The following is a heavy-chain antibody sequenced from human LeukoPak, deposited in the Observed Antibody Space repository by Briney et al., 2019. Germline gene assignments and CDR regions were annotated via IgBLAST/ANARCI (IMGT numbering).Heavy chain of an antibody. J-gene: IGHJ4*02. Sequence: SVKVSCKASGGTFSSYAISWVRQAPGQGLEWMGGIIPIFGTANYAQKFQGRVTITADESTSTAYMELSSLRSEDTAVYYCARVGSYGSGSYYFDYWGQGTLVTVSS. CDR1: GGTFSSYA. D-gene: IGHD3-10*01. CDR3: ARVGSYGSGSYYFDY. V-gene: IGHV1-69*13. CDR2: IIPIFGTA.